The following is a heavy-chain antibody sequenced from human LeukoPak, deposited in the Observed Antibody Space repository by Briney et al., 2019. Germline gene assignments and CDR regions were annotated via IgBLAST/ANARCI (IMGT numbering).Heavy chain of an antibody. Sequence: GASVKVSCKASGYTFTSYYMHWVRQAPGQGLEGMGIINPSGGSTSNAQRFQGRVTMTRDTSTRTVYMELSGLRAEDTAVYYCARGHRDRYCGGDCYSGMDVWGQGTTVTVSS. CDR3: ARGHRDRYCGGDCYSGMDV. J-gene: IGHJ6*02. CDR1: GYTFTSYY. CDR2: INPSGGST. V-gene: IGHV1-46*01. D-gene: IGHD2-21*02.